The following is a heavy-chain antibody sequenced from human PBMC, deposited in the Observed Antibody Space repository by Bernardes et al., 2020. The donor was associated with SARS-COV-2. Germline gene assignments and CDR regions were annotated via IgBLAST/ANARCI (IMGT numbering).Heavy chain of an antibody. V-gene: IGHV3-23*01. CDR2: VSGSGDT. J-gene: IGHJ4*02. CDR1: GFTLDTFA. CDR3: ARIDEVTGRDY. D-gene: IGHD6-19*01. Sequence: GGSLRLSCAASGFTLDTFAMSWVRQVPGEGLEWVSGVSGSGDTYYADSVKGRFTISRDNAKNLLYLQMNSLRAEDTAVYYCARIDEVTGRDYWGQGTLVTVSS.